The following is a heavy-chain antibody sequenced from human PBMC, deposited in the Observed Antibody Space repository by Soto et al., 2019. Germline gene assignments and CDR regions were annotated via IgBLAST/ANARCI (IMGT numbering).Heavy chain of an antibody. CDR1: GGTFSSYA. V-gene: IGHV1-69*01. J-gene: IGHJ6*02. CDR3: ARATYGTIPVRSNYYYYGMDV. D-gene: IGHD1-1*01. CDR2: ISPIFGTA. Sequence: QVQLVQSGAEVKKPGSSVKVSCKASGGTFSSYAISWLRQAPGQGLEWMGGISPIFGTANYAQKFQGRVTITADESTSIAYMELSSLRSEDTAVYYCARATYGTIPVRSNYYYYGMDVWGQVTTVTVSS.